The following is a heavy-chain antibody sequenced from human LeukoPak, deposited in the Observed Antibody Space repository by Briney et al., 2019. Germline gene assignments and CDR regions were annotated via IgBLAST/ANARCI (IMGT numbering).Heavy chain of an antibody. CDR2: INTNTGNP. D-gene: IGHD6-13*01. V-gene: IGHV7-4-1*02. J-gene: IGHJ4*02. CDR1: GYTFTSYA. CDR3: AREDPEIAAAGLCPDY. Sequence: ASVKVSCKASGYTFTSYAMNWVRQAPGQGLEWMGWINTNTGNPTYAQGFTGRFVFSLDTSVSTAYLQISSLKAEDTAVYYCAREDPEIAAAGLCPDYWGQGTLVAVSS.